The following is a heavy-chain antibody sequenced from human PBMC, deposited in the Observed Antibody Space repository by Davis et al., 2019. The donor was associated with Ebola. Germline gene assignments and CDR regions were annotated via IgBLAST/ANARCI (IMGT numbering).Heavy chain of an antibody. CDR2: IYYSGST. Sequence: SETLSLTCTVSGGSISSYYWSWIRQPPGKGLEWIGYIYYSGSTNYNPSLKSRVTISVDTSKNQFSLKLSSVTAADTAVYYCARQLLWFGEFGVSPYYFDYWGQGTLVTVSS. D-gene: IGHD3-10*01. CDR3: ARQLLWFGEFGVSPYYFDY. V-gene: IGHV4-59*01. CDR1: GGSISSYY. J-gene: IGHJ4*02.